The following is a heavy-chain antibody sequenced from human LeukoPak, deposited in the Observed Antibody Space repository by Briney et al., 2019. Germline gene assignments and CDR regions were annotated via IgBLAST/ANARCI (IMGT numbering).Heavy chain of an antibody. V-gene: IGHV3-30-3*01. Sequence: PGGSLRLSCAASGFTFSSYAMHWVRQAPGKGLEWVAVISYDGSNKYYADSVKGRFTISRDNAKNSLYLQMNSLRAEDTAVYYCARDGADFWSGYQGYFDYWGQGTLVTVSS. CDR2: ISYDGSNK. J-gene: IGHJ4*02. D-gene: IGHD3-3*01. CDR3: ARDGADFWSGYQGYFDY. CDR1: GFTFSSYA.